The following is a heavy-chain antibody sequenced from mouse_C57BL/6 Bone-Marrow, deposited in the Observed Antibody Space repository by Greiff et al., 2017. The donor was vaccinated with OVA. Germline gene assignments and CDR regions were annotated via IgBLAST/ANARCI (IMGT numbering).Heavy chain of an antibody. CDR2: TFYSGIT. CDR1: GFSINSDCY. Sequence: VQLQQSGPSLVRPSQTLSLTCTVTGFSINSDCYWIWIRQFPGNKLEYIGYTFYSGITYYNPSLESRTYITRDTSKNQFALNLSSLTTEDTATFYCSRDCSKGAMDYWGQGTSVTVSS. V-gene: IGHV3-3*01. D-gene: IGHD1-1*01. CDR3: SRDCSKGAMDY. J-gene: IGHJ4*01.